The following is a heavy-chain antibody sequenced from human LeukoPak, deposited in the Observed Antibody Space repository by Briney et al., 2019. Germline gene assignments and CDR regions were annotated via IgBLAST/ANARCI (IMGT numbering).Heavy chain of an antibody. J-gene: IGHJ4*02. CDR2: ISSSSSYI. D-gene: IGHD6-13*01. V-gene: IGHV3-21*04. Sequence: PGGSLRLSCAASGFTFSSYSMNWVRQAPGKGLEWVSSISSSSSYIYYADSVKGRFTISRDNSKNTLYLQMNSLRAEDTAVYYCAKHSSSWYGPELDYWGQGTLVTVSS. CDR3: AKHSSSWYGPELDY. CDR1: GFTFSSYS.